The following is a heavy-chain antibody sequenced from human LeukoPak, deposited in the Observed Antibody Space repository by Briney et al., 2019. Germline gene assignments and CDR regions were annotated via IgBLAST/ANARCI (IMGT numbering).Heavy chain of an antibody. D-gene: IGHD3-22*01. CDR2: IYYSGST. CDR3: AGTMASSGYYSGGNPLGTFDY. Sequence: PSETLSLTCTVSGGSISSGGYYWSWIRQHPGKGLEWIGYIYYSGSTNYNPSLKSRVTISVDTSKNQFSLKLSSVTAADTAVYYCAGTMASSGYYSGGNPLGTFDYWGQGTLVTVSS. V-gene: IGHV4-61*08. J-gene: IGHJ4*02. CDR1: GGSISSGGYY.